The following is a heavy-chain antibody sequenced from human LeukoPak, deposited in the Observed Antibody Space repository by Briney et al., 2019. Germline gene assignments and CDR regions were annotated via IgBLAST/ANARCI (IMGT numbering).Heavy chain of an antibody. D-gene: IGHD6-19*01. J-gene: IGHJ4*02. V-gene: IGHV4-59*08. Sequence: PSETLSLTCSVSGASISSYYWSWIRQSPGKGPEWIGYIYYSGTTNYNPSLKSRVTMSIDTSKNQFSLKLISVTAADTAVYYCARQGIRGQWLVHFDYWGQGTLVTVSS. CDR1: GASISSYY. CDR3: ARQGIRGQWLVHFDY. CDR2: IYYSGTT.